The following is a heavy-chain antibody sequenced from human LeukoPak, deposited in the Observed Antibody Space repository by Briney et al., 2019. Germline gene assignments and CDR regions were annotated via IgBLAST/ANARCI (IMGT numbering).Heavy chain of an antibody. CDR1: GGSISSSSYY. J-gene: IGHJ4*02. CDR3: ARRNSSGYYLFFDY. CDR2: IYYSGST. D-gene: IGHD3-22*01. V-gene: IGHV4-39*01. Sequence: SETLSLTCTVSGGSISSSSYYWGRIRQPPGKGLEWIGSIYYSGSTYYNPSHKSRVTISVDTSKNQFSLKLSSVTAADTAVYYCARRNSSGYYLFFDYWGQGTLVTVSS.